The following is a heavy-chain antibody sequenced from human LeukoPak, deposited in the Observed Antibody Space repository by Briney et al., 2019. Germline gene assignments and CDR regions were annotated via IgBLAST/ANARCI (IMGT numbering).Heavy chain of an antibody. V-gene: IGHV1-24*01. Sequence: ASVKVSCKVPGYTLTELSMHWVRQAPGKGLEWMGGFDPEDGETIYAQKFQGRVTMTEDTSTDTAYMELSSLRSEDTAVYYCATTPEGQWEINQYAFDIWGQGTMVTVSS. CDR1: GYTLTELS. D-gene: IGHD1-26*01. CDR3: ATTPEGQWEINQYAFDI. CDR2: FDPEDGET. J-gene: IGHJ3*02.